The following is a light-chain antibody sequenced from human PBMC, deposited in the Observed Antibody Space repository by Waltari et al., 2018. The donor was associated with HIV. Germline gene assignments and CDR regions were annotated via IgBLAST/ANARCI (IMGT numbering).Light chain of an antibody. CDR2: GAS. CDR1: QTVSSS. Sequence: ERVMTQSPATLSVSPGERVTVSCRGSQTVSSSLDWYQQKPGQAPRLLIYGASSRSTGIAARFRGSGSGTEFALTISSLQSEDFAVYYCQPYNDWPLTFGGGTRVEIK. CDR3: QPYNDWPLT. V-gene: IGKV3-15*01. J-gene: IGKJ4*01.